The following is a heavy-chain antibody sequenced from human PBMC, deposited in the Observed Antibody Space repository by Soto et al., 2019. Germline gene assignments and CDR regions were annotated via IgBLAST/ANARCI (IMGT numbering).Heavy chain of an antibody. D-gene: IGHD5-18*01. CDR3: ARDRGYSCFDY. CDR2: IKEDGSEK. J-gene: IGHJ4*02. CDR1: GFTFSSSW. Sequence: GGSLRLSCAASGFTFSSSWTNWVRQAPGKGLEWVAGIKEDGSEKYYVDFVKGRFTISRDNAENSLYLQMNGLRAEDTAVYYCARDRGYSCFDYWGLGTLVTVSS. V-gene: IGHV3-7*01.